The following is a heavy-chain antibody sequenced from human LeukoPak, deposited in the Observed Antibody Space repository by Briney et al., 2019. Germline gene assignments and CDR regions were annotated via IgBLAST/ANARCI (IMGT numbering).Heavy chain of an antibody. J-gene: IGHJ4*02. V-gene: IGHV1-69*05. CDR3: AREAIAAAGVVSTLLY. D-gene: IGHD6-13*01. CDR2: IIPIFGTA. CDR1: GGTFSSYA. Sequence: SVKVSCKASGGTFSSYAISWVRQAPGQGLEWMGGIIPIFGTANYAQKFQGRVTITTDESTSTAYMELSSLRSEDTAVYYCAREAIAAAGVVSTLLYWGQGTLVTVSS.